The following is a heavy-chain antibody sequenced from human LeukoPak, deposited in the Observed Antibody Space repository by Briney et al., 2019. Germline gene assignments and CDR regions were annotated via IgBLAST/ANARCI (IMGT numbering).Heavy chain of an antibody. V-gene: IGHV3-33*01. J-gene: IGHJ3*01. CDR3: ARGRDLPAFDL. CDR1: GFIFTTYG. Sequence: PGRSLRLSCAASGFIFTTYGAHWVRQAPGKGLEWVAVIWHDKTDKYYADSVKGRSTISRDNSKNTLYLQMDSLRVEDTAVYYCARGRDLPAFDLWGQGTLVTVSS. CDR2: IWHDKTDK. D-gene: IGHD3-10*01.